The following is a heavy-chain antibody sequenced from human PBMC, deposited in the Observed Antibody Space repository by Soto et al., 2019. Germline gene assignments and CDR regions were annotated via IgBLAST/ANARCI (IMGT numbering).Heavy chain of an antibody. CDR2: ISGSGGST. CDR1: GFTFSSYA. D-gene: IGHD2-2*01. CDR3: AKDLVVVPAAMPEVLNYYYYYMDV. V-gene: IGHV3-23*01. Sequence: GGSLRLSCAASGFTFSSYAMSWVRQAPGKGLEWVSAISGSGGSTYYADSVKGRFTISRDNSKNTLYLQMNSLRAEDTAVYYCAKDLVVVPAAMPEVLNYYYYYMDVWGKGTTVTVSS. J-gene: IGHJ6*03.